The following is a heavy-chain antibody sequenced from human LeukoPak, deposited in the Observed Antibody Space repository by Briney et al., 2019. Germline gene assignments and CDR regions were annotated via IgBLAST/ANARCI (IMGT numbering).Heavy chain of an antibody. CDR3: ATSLPGVRGADNWFDP. Sequence: ASVKVSCKVSGYTLTELSMHWVRQAPGKGLEWMGGFDPEDGETIHAQKFQGRVTMTEDTSTDTAYMELSSLRSEDTAVYYCATSLPGVRGADNWFDPWGQGTLVTVSS. D-gene: IGHD3-10*01. CDR2: FDPEDGET. V-gene: IGHV1-24*01. J-gene: IGHJ5*02. CDR1: GYTLTELS.